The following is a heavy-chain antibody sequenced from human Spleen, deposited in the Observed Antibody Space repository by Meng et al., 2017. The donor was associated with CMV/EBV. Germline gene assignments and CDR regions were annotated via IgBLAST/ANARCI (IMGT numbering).Heavy chain of an antibody. J-gene: IGHJ5*02. CDR2: INPSGGST. CDR1: YTFTSYY. Sequence: YTFTSYYMHWVRQAPGQGLEWMGIINPSGGSTSYAQKFQGRVTMTRDTSTSTVYMELSSLRSEDTAVYYCARGPFWSGYYRGWFDPWGQGTLVTVSS. CDR3: ARGPFWSGYYRGWFDP. D-gene: IGHD3-3*01. V-gene: IGHV1-46*01.